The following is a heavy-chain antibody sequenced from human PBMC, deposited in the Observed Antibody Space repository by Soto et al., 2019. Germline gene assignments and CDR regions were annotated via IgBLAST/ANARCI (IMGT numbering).Heavy chain of an antibody. V-gene: IGHV4-61*01. Sequence: KPSETLSLTCSVSGGSVSNKTYYWRWIRQPPGKRLEWIGYVYYSGTTNYNPSLKSRVTISVDLSKNQFSLRLSSVTTADTAHYYCASTTAVPNTLRWRYVFDYWGQGTLVTVSS. CDR3: ASTTAVPNTLRWRYVFDY. D-gene: IGHD4-17*01. CDR2: VYYSGTT. CDR1: GGSVSNKTYY. J-gene: IGHJ4*02.